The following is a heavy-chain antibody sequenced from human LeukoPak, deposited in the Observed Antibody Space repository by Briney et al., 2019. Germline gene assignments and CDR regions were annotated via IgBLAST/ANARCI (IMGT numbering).Heavy chain of an antibody. D-gene: IGHD5-12*01. CDR2: IIPIFGTA. V-gene: IGHV1-69*13. J-gene: IGHJ6*02. CDR3: ARHLDIVATSVTYYYYYGMDV. Sequence: SVKVSGKASGYTFTSYYMHWVRQAPGQGLEWMGGIIPIFGTANYAQKFQGRVTITADESTSTAYMELSSLRSEDTAVYYCARHLDIVATSVTYYYYYGMDVWGQGTTVTVSS. CDR1: GYTFTSYY.